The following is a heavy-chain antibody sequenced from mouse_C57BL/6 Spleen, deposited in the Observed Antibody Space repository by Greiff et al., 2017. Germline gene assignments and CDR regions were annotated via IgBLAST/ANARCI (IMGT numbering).Heavy chain of an antibody. D-gene: IGHD2-4*01. V-gene: IGHV14-2*01. CDR2: IDPEDGET. J-gene: IGHJ2*01. Sequence: DVQLQESGAELVKPGASVKLSCTASGFNIKDYYMPWVKQRTEQGLEWIGRIDPEDGETKYAPKFQGKATITADTSSHSAYLQLSSLTSADTAVYYCARYDYDGGYFDYWGHGTTLTVSS. CDR3: ARYDYDGGYFDY. CDR1: GFNIKDYY.